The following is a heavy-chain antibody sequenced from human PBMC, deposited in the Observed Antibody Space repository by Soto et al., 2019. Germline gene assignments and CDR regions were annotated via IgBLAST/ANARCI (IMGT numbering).Heavy chain of an antibody. V-gene: IGHV4-39*01. CDR3: ARPYYYDSSGYYLWFDP. D-gene: IGHD3-22*01. CDR2: IYYSGST. Sequence: PSETLSLTCTVSGGSISSSSYYWGWIRQPPGKGLEWIGSIYYSGSTYYNPSLKSRVTISVDTSKNQFSLKLSSVTAADTAVYYCARPYYYDSSGYYLWFDPWGQGTLVTVSS. CDR1: GGSISSSSYY. J-gene: IGHJ5*02.